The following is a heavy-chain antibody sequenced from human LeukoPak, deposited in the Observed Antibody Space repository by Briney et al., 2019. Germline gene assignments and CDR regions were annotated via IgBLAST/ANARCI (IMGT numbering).Heavy chain of an antibody. J-gene: IGHJ3*02. V-gene: IGHV4-59*01. CDR3: AREVAALVSRAFDI. Sequence: SETLSLTCTVSGGSISSYYWSWIRQPPGKGLEWIGYIYYSGSTNYNPSLKSRVTISVDTSKNQFSLKLSSVIAADTAVYYCAREVAALVSRAFDIWGQGTMVTVSS. D-gene: IGHD6-13*01. CDR2: IYYSGST. CDR1: GGSISSYY.